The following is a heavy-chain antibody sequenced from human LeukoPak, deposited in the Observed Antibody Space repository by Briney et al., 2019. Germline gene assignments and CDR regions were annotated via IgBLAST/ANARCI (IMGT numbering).Heavy chain of an antibody. CDR3: ARRMTTVTTHYYYYYYMDV. CDR1: GGSFSGYY. D-gene: IGHD4-17*01. J-gene: IGHJ6*03. CDR2: INHSGST. Sequence: SETLSLTCAVSGGSFSGYYWSWIRQPPGKGLEWIGEINHSGSTNYNPSLKSRVTISVDTSKNQFSLKLSSVTAADTAVYYCARRMTTVTTHYYYYYYMDVWGKGTTVTVSS. V-gene: IGHV4-34*01.